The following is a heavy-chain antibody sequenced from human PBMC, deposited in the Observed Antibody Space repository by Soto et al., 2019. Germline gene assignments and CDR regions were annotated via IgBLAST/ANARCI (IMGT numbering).Heavy chain of an antibody. CDR3: ARAYSDAFDI. CDR2: ISSSGTGI. V-gene: IGHV3-11*01. D-gene: IGHD2-15*01. Sequence: QVQLVESGGGLVKPGGSLSLSCAASGFTFSDYYMTWIRQAPGKGLEWVSYISSSGTGIYYADSVKGRFTISRDNAKNSLYLQMSSLRAEDTALYYCARAYSDAFDIWGQGTMVTVSS. J-gene: IGHJ3*02. CDR1: GFTFSDYY.